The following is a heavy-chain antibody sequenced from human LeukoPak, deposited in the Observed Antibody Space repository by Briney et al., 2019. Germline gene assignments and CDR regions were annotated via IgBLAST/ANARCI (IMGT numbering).Heavy chain of an antibody. CDR3: ARATWDPNYYYYMDV. CDR2: ISSTSSYI. V-gene: IGHV3-21*01. Sequence: GGSLRLSCAASGFTFSSYSMNWVRQAPGKGLEWVSSISSTSSYIHYADSVKGRFTISRDNAKNSLFLQMNSLRAEDTAVYFCARATWDPNYYYYMDVWGKGTTVTISS. D-gene: IGHD1-26*01. CDR1: GFTFSSYS. J-gene: IGHJ6*03.